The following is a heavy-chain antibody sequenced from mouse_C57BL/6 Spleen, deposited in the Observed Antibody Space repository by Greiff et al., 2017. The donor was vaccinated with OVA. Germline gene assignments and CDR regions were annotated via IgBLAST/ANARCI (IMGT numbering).Heavy chain of an antibody. CDR3: ARGEGGYYAMDY. Sequence: VQLQQPGAELVRPGSSVKLSCKASGYTFTSYWMHWVKQRPIQGLEWIGNIDPSDSETHYNQKFKDKATLTVDKSSSTAYMQLSSLTSEDDAVDDYARGEGGYYAMDYWGQGTSVTVSS. CDR2: IDPSDSET. V-gene: IGHV1-52*01. J-gene: IGHJ4*01. CDR1: GYTFTSYW.